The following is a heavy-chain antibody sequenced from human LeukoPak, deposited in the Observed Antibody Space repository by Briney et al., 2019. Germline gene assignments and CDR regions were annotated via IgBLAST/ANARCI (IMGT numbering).Heavy chain of an antibody. CDR1: GFPFHGFT. V-gene: IGHV3-30-3*01. J-gene: IGHJ4*02. D-gene: IGHD2-21*02. CDR3: VRDSGDSLFDY. Sequence: GGSLRLSCAASGFPFHGFTMHWVRQTLDKALEWVAIISSDGNNEYYADSVRGRFTISRDNSNNTMYLDMNNVRPDDTSVYYCVRDSGDSLFDYWGLGTLVTVSS. CDR2: ISSDGNNE.